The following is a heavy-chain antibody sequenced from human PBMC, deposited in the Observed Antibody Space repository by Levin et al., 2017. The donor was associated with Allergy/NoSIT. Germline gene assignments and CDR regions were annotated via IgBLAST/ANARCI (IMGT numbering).Heavy chain of an antibody. CDR1: GFTFSDYY. V-gene: IGHV3-11*01. CDR2: ISSSGSTI. Sequence: GESLKISCAASGFTFSDYYMSWIRQAPGKGLEWVSYISSSGSTIYYADSVKGRFTISRDNAKNSLYLQMNSLRAEDTAVYYCARDPIFPYYYDSSGLDYWGQGTLVTVSS. CDR3: ARDPIFPYYYDSSGLDY. D-gene: IGHD3-22*01. J-gene: IGHJ4*02.